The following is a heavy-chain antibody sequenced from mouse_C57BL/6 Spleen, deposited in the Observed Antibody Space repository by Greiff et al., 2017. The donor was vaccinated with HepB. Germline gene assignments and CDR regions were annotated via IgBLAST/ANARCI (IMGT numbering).Heavy chain of an antibody. CDR2: INPNNGGT. CDR3: ERQDY. V-gene: IGHV1-26*01. Sequence: VQLQQSGPELVKPGASVKISCKASGYTFTDYYMNWVKQSPGKSLEWIGDINPNNGGTSYNQKFKGKATLTVDKSSSTAYMELRSLTSEDSAVYYCERQDYWGQGTTRTGSS. CDR1: GYTFTDYY. J-gene: IGHJ2*01.